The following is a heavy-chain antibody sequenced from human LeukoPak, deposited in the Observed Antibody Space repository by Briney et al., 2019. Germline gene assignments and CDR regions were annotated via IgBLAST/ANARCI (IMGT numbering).Heavy chain of an antibody. CDR1: GFTFSSYA. CDR3: ATYSSSWYCFDY. CDR2: ISGSGGST. Sequence: GGSLRLSCAASGFTFSSYAMSWVRQAPGKGLEWVSAISGSGGSTYYADSVKGRFTISRDDSKNTLYLQMNSLRAEDTAVYYCATYSSSWYCFDYWGQGTLVTVSS. V-gene: IGHV3-23*01. D-gene: IGHD6-13*01. J-gene: IGHJ4*02.